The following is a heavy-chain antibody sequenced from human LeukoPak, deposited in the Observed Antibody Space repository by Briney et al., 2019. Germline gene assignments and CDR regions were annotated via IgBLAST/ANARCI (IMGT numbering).Heavy chain of an antibody. CDR1: GGAISSYY. V-gene: IGHV4-59*01. CDR2: IYYSGST. D-gene: IGHD3-22*01. CDR3: ARGPPYYYDSSGYPPYWFDP. J-gene: IGHJ5*02. Sequence: SETLSLTCTVSGGAISSYYWSWIRQPPGKGLEWIGYIYYSGSTNYNPSLKSRVTISVDTSRNQFSLKLSSVTAADTAVYYCARGPPYYYDSSGYPPYWFDPWGQGTLVTVSS.